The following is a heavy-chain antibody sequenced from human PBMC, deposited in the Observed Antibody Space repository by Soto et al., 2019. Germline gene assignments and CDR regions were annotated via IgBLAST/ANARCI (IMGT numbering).Heavy chain of an antibody. CDR2: INPNSGGT. CDR1: GYTFTGYY. CDR3: ARDVQIVGIRYFDWSLRGGYYYGMDV. Sequence: QVQLVQSGAEVKKPGASVKVSCKASGYTFTGYYMHWVRQAPGQGLEWMGWINPNSGGTNYAQKFQGWVTMTRDTSISTAYMELSRLRSDDTAVYYYARDVQIVGIRYFDWSLRGGYYYGMDVWGQGTTVTVSS. J-gene: IGHJ6*02. D-gene: IGHD3-9*01. V-gene: IGHV1-2*04.